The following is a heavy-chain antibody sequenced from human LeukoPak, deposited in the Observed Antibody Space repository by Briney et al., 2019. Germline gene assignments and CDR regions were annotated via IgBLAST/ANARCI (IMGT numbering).Heavy chain of an antibody. Sequence: KTGGSLTLSCAASGFTFSSYSMNWVRQAPGKGLKWVSYISRSSSYIYYADSVKGRFTISRDNAKNSLYLQMNSLRPEDTAVYYCARDGSAVAPHDVNWFDPWGKDTRVTVSS. J-gene: IGHJ5*02. CDR3: ARDGSAVAPHDVNWFDP. CDR2: ISRSSSYI. V-gene: IGHV3-21*01. CDR1: GFTFSSYS. D-gene: IGHD6-19*01.